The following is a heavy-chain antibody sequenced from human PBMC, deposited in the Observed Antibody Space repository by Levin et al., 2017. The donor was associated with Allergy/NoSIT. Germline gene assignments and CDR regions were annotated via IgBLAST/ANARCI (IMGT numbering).Heavy chain of an antibody. CDR1: GFTFSSYG. CDR3: ARDRDPYSYGSGSVGY. V-gene: IGHV3-33*01. Sequence: GGSLRLSCAASGFTFSSYGMHWVRQAPGKGLEWVAVIWYDGSNKYYADSVKGRFTISRDNSKNTLYLQMNSLRAEDTAVYYCARDRDPYSYGSGSVGYWGQGTLVTVSS. J-gene: IGHJ4*02. D-gene: IGHD5-18*01. CDR2: IWYDGSNK.